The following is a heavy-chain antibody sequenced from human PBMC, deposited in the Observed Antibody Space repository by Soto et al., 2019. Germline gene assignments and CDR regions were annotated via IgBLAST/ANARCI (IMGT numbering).Heavy chain of an antibody. CDR2: ISVSGNII. CDR1: GFTFSTYE. J-gene: IGHJ4*02. V-gene: IGHV3-48*03. D-gene: IGHD2-2*01. Sequence: PGGSLRLSCAASGFTFSTYEFNWVRQAPGRGLEWISYISVSGNIIKYAESVKGRFTISRDNADNSLHLHMSNLRVDDTALYFCVTDTMRASAAASLDYWGQGTQVTVSS. CDR3: VTDTMRASAAASLDY.